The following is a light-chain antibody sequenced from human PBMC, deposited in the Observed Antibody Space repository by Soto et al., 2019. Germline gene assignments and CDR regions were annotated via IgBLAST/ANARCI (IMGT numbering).Light chain of an antibody. CDR1: QSVSSN. Sequence: EIVLTQSPGTLSLSPGERATLSCRASQSVSSNLAWYQQKPGQAPRLLIYGASSRATGIPVRFSGSGSGTEFTLTISSLQSEDFALYYCQQYGSSPITFGQGTRLEIK. CDR3: QQYGSSPIT. V-gene: IGKV3-20*01. J-gene: IGKJ5*01. CDR2: GAS.